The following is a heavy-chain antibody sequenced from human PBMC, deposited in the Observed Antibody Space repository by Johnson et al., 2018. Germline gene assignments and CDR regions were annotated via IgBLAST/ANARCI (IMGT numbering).Heavy chain of an antibody. V-gene: IGHV3-53*01. D-gene: IGHD2-21*02. CDR2: IYSGGST. CDR3: ARGADPYCGGDCCFQY. Sequence: VQLVESGGGLIQPGGSLRLSCAASGFTVSSNYMTWVRQAPGKGLEWAAVIYSGGSTYYADSVKGRFTISRDSSKNTLYRQMNSLRAEDTAVYYWARGADPYCGGDCCFQYWGQGTLVTVSS. CDR1: GFTVSSNY. J-gene: IGHJ1*01.